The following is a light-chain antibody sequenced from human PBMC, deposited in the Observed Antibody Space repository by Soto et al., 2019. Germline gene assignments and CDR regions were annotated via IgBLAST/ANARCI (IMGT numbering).Light chain of an antibody. CDR1: QGISSY. CDR3: QQLHSYPFT. Sequence: IQLTQSPSSLSASVGDRVTITCRASQGISSYLAWYQQKPGKAPRLLIYAASTLQSGVPLRFSGSGSGTDFTLTISSRQPEDFATYYCQQLHSYPFTFGPGTKVDIK. CDR2: AAS. J-gene: IGKJ3*01. V-gene: IGKV1-9*01.